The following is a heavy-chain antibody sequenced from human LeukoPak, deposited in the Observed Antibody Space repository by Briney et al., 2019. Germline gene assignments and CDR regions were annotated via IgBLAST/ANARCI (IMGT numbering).Heavy chain of an antibody. D-gene: IGHD3-10*01. V-gene: IGHV3-66*01. CDR3: ARGGGGGGLGVFDY. Sequence: PGGSLRLSCAASGFAVSTTYVGWVRQASGKGLEWVSMLYSGGSTYYADSVKGRFTISRDNSKNTVYLQMNTLRAEDTAVYFCARGGGGGGLGVFDYWGQGALVTVSS. CDR1: GFAVSTTY. J-gene: IGHJ4*02. CDR2: LYSGGST.